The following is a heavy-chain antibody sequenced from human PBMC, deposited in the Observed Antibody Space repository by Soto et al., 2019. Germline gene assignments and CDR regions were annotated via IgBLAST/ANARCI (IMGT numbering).Heavy chain of an antibody. CDR3: VRARLDY. CDR1: GFIFRNYW. D-gene: IGHD6-25*01. J-gene: IGHJ4*02. V-gene: IGHV3-7*04. Sequence: EVQLVESGGGLVQPGGSLRLSCAASGFIFRNYWMTWVRQAPGKGLEWVATIKEDGSEKYYADSLKGRFTISRDNAENSLYVHMNSLRAEDTAVYFCVRARLDYWGQGTLVTVSS. CDR2: IKEDGSEK.